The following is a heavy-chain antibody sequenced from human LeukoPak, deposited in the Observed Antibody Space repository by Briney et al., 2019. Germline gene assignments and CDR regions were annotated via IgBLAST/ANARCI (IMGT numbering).Heavy chain of an antibody. D-gene: IGHD5-18*01. Sequence: GGSLRLSCAASGFTFNNYWMNWVRQTPGKGLEWVGRIANKGNRYVTEYRASVKGRFTISRDDSKNSLYLQMNSLKTEDTAVYSCTRGYSGASTYAFDIWGRGTMVTVSS. CDR1: GFTFNNYW. CDR2: IANKGNRYVT. J-gene: IGHJ3*02. CDR3: TRGYSGASTYAFDI. V-gene: IGHV3-72*01.